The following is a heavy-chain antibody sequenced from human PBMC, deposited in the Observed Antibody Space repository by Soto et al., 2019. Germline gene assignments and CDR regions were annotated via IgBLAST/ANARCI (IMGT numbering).Heavy chain of an antibody. V-gene: IGHV4-34*01. CDR1: GGSFSGYY. Sequence: QVQLQQWGAGLLKPSETLSLTCAVYGGSFSGYYWSWIRQPPGKGLEWIGEINHSGSTNYNPSPKSRVTISVDTSKNQFSLKLSSVTAADTAVYYCARGRFLEWLLYRYAVFDYWGQGTLVTVSS. CDR3: ARGRFLEWLLYRYAVFDY. CDR2: INHSGST. J-gene: IGHJ4*02. D-gene: IGHD3-3*01.